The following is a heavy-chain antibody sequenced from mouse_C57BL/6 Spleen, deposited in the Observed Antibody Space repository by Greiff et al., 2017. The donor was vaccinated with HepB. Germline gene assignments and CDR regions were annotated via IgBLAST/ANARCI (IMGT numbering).Heavy chain of an antibody. J-gene: IGHJ3*01. CDR2: ISDGGSYT. Sequence: EVQLQQSGGGLVKPGGSLKLSCAASGFTFSSYAMSWVRQTPEKRLEWVATISDGGSYTYYPDNVKGRFTISRDNAKNNLYLQMSHLKSEDTAMYYCARDGQLRAFAYWGQGTLVTVSA. V-gene: IGHV5-4*01. CDR1: GFTFSSYA. D-gene: IGHD3-2*02. CDR3: ARDGQLRAFAY.